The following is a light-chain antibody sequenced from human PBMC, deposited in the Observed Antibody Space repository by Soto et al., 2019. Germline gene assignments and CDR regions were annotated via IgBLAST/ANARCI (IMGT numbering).Light chain of an antibody. Sequence: DIQMTQSPSSLSASVGDRVTITCRASQSIGFFLNWYQQKPGKAPKLLIYSASNLQSGVPSRFSASGSGTDFTLTISSLQPEDFATYYCQQSYNTPPSWTFGQGTKVDIK. CDR2: SAS. J-gene: IGKJ1*01. CDR3: QQSYNTPPSWT. CDR1: QSIGFF. V-gene: IGKV1-39*01.